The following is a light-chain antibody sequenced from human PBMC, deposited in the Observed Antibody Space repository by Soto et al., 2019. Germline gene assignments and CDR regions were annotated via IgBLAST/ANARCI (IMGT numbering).Light chain of an antibody. CDR1: SSNIGNYY. J-gene: IGLJ1*01. V-gene: IGLV1-51*02. CDR2: END. CDR3: GPWDSSLRIFV. Sequence: VLTQPPSVSAAPGQKVTMSCSGCSSNIGNYYVSWHQQLPGTAPKLLIYENDKRPSVIPDRFSGSKSGTSATLGITGLQTGDEADYYCGPWDSSLRIFVFGTGTKVTVL.